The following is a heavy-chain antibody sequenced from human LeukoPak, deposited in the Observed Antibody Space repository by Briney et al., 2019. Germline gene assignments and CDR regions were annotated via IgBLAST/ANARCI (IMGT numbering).Heavy chain of an antibody. D-gene: IGHD3-9*01. CDR2: IYTSGST. Sequence: SETLSLTCTVSGNSFGDYYWSWIRQPAGKGLEWIGRIYTSGSTNYNPSLKSRVTMSVDTSKNQFSLKLSSVTAADTAVYYCARSNYYDILTGPPYDAFDIWGQGTMVTVSS. V-gene: IGHV4-4*07. J-gene: IGHJ3*02. CDR1: GNSFGDYY. CDR3: ARSNYYDILTGPPYDAFDI.